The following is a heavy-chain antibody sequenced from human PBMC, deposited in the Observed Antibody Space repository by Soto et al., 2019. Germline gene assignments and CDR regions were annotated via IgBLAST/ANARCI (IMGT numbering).Heavy chain of an antibody. J-gene: IGHJ4*02. D-gene: IGHD4-17*01. CDR2: MNPNSGNT. CDR1: GYTFTSHD. V-gene: IGHV1-8*01. Sequence: QVQLVQSVAEVKKSGASVKVSCKASGYTFTSHDINWVRQATGQGLEWMGWMNPNSGNTGYAQKFQGRVTMTRNTSIITAYMELSSLRSEDTAVYYCARWDYGVYARFDYWGQGTLVTVSS. CDR3: ARWDYGVYARFDY.